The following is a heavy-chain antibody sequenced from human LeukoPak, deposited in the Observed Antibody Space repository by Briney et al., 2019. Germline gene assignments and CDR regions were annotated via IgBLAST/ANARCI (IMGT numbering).Heavy chain of an antibody. D-gene: IGHD2-21*02. J-gene: IGHJ4*02. Sequence: SETLSLTCTVSGGSISSYYWSWIRQPPGKGLERIGYIYYSGSTNYNPSLKSRVTISVDTSKNQFSLKLSSVTAADTAVYYCARDRGWGLFDYWGQGTLVTVSS. V-gene: IGHV4-59*01. CDR2: IYYSGST. CDR1: GGSISSYY. CDR3: ARDRGWGLFDY.